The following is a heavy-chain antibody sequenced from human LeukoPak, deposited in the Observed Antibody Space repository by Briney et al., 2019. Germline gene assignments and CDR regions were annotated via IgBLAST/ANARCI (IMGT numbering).Heavy chain of an antibody. CDR1: GDSVSSNSAA. J-gene: IGHJ6*03. V-gene: IGHV6-1*01. CDR2: TYQRSRWYN. CDR3: ARHQSGTPDYMDV. D-gene: IGHD1-7*01. Sequence: SQTLSLTCVISGDSVSSNSAAWNWIRQSPSRGLEWLGRTYQRSRWYNDYAVSVRSRITINPDTSKNQFSLQLNSVTPEDTAVYYCARHQSGTPDYMDVWGKGTTVTVSS.